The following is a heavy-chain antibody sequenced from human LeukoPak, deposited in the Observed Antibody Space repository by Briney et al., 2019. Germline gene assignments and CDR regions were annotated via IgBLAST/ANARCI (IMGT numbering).Heavy chain of an antibody. J-gene: IGHJ5*02. D-gene: IGHD4-11*01. V-gene: IGHV1-8*01. CDR3: ARESYSNYVLYPDPRTNWFDP. CDR1: GYTFTSYD. CDR2: MNPNSGNT. Sequence: ASVKVSCKASGYTFTSYDINWVRQATGQGLEWMGWMNPNSGNTGYAQKFQGRVTMTRNTSISTAYMELSSLRSEDTAVYYCARESYSNYVLYPDPRTNWFDPWGQGTLVTVSS.